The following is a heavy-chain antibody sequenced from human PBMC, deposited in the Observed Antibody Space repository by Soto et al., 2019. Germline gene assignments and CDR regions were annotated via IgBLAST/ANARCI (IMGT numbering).Heavy chain of an antibody. Sequence: PGGSLRLSCTASGFTFSNYAMSWVRQAPGKGLEWVSAITRTDSTYYADPVKGRFTISRDNSRNTLYLQMNSLGAEDAALYYCAKALVGEVGATDYWGQGTLVTVSS. D-gene: IGHD1-26*01. CDR2: ITRTDST. CDR3: AKALVGEVGATDY. V-gene: IGHV3-23*01. J-gene: IGHJ4*02. CDR1: GFTFSNYA.